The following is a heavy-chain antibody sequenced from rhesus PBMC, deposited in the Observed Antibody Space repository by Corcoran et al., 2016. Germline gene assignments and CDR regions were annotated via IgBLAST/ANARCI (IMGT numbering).Heavy chain of an antibody. J-gene: IGHJ4*01. CDR3: VRGYGSSPFDY. V-gene: IGHV4-122*02. D-gene: IGHD4-29*01. CDR1: GGSISSGYYY. Sequence: QVQLQESGPGLVKPSETLSLTCAVSGGSISSGYYYWSWIRQPPGKGLEWIGYITYSGSTSYNPSLKSRVTISRDTSKNQFSLKLSSVTAADTAVYYCVRGYGSSPFDYWGQGVLVTVSS. CDR2: ITYSGST.